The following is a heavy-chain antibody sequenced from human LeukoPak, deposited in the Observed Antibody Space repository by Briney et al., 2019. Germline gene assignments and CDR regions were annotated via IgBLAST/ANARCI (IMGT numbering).Heavy chain of an antibody. D-gene: IGHD3-3*01. J-gene: IGHJ5*02. CDR2: IYYSGST. CDR1: GGSISSYY. Sequence: SETLSLTCTVSGGSISSYYWSWIRQPPGKGLEWIGYIYYSGSTNYNPSLKSRVTISVDTSKNQFSLKLSSVTAADTAVYYCARVCNLNFWSGSSWFDPWGQGTLVTVSS. V-gene: IGHV4-59*01. CDR3: ARVCNLNFWSGSSWFDP.